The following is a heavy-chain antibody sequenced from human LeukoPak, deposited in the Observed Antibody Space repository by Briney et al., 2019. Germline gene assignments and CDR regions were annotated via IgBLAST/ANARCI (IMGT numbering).Heavy chain of an antibody. D-gene: IGHD1-26*01. V-gene: IGHV3-74*01. Sequence: GGSLRLSCAASGFTFSSYAMSWVRQAPGKGLVWVSRINTDGRTTTYADSVKGRFTISRDNAKNTLYLQMNSLGAEDTAVYYCAKDLELAPFDYWGQGTLVTVSS. CDR2: INTDGRTT. CDR1: GFTFSSYA. CDR3: AKDLELAPFDY. J-gene: IGHJ4*02.